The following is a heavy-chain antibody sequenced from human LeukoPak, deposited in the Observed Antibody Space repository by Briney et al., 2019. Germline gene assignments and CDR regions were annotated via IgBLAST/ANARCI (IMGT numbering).Heavy chain of an antibody. J-gene: IGHJ3*02. V-gene: IGHV4-59*01. Sequence: SETLSLTCTVSGGSISSYYWSWIRQPPGKGLEWIGYIYYSGSTYYNPSLKSRVTISVDTSKNQFSLKLSSVTAADTAVYYCARGKREQQLGFAFDIWGQGTMVTVSS. CDR1: GGSISSYY. CDR2: IYYSGST. D-gene: IGHD6-13*01. CDR3: ARGKREQQLGFAFDI.